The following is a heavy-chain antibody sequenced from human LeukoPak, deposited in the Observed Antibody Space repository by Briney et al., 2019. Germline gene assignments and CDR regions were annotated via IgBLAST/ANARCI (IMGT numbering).Heavy chain of an antibody. V-gene: IGHV3-30-3*01. J-gene: IGHJ6*02. CDR2: ISYDGSNK. CDR1: GFTFSSYA. CDR3: ASLSYYDILTGYYWIDYYYGMGV. Sequence: GRSLRLSCAASGFTFSSYAMHWVRQAPGKGLEWVAVISYDGSNKYYADSVKGRFTISRDNSKNTLYLQMNSLRAEDTAVYYCASLSYYDILTGYYWIDYYYGMGVWGQGTTVT. D-gene: IGHD3-9*01.